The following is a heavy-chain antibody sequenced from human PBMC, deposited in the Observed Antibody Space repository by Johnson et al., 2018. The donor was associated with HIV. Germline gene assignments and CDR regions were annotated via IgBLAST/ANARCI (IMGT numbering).Heavy chain of an antibody. D-gene: IGHD6-6*01. CDR2: ISGDGSSS. CDR1: GFTISTFW. Sequence: EVQLVESGGGVVQPGRSLRLSCEVSGFTISTFWMHWVRQVPGKGLMWVSRISGDGSSSSYADSVKGRFTISRDNAKNTLYLQLNSLRVEDTAIYYCARAQLLADDAFNNWGQGTMVTVSS. J-gene: IGHJ3*02. V-gene: IGHV3-74*02. CDR3: ARAQLLADDAFNN.